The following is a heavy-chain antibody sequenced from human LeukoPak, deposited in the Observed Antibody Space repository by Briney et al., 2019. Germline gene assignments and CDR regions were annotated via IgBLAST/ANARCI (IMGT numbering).Heavy chain of an antibody. Sequence: PGGSLRLSCVASGFTFSSYSMNWFRQAPGKGLEWVSSISGGGETTYYADSAKGRFTISRDNSQNTLYLQMNSLRAEDTAVYYCARDYADYVGYFFFDYWGQGTLVTVSS. J-gene: IGHJ4*02. CDR3: ARDYADYVGYFFFDY. D-gene: IGHD4-17*01. CDR1: GFTFSSYS. CDR2: ISGGGETT. V-gene: IGHV3-23*01.